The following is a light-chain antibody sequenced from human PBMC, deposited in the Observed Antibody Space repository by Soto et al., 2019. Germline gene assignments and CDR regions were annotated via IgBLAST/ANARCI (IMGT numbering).Light chain of an antibody. V-gene: IGKV1-5*01. CDR3: QQYNSYSPCI. CDR2: DAS. Sequence: DVLVTHSPSTVSASVGERVTIRCRASQTISSWSAPYHQNPRNPPKLLIYDASSLESGVLSRFSGTGSGTVFNPTISSLQPEDFATYYCQQYNSYSPCIFGPGTKVDIK. CDR1: QTISSW. J-gene: IGKJ3*01.